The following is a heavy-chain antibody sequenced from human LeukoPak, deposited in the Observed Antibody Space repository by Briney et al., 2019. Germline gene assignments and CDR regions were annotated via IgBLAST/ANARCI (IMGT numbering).Heavy chain of an antibody. Sequence: ASVKVSCKISGHSLTEMFMHWVRLAPGRGLEWMGTLDPEDGETTYAQRFQGRVTMTEDTSTDTAYIDLTSLTSEDTALYYCATGLLGGTWYYGAMDVWGQGTTVTVSS. CDR2: LDPEDGET. D-gene: IGHD3-10*01. J-gene: IGHJ6*02. CDR3: ATGLLGGTWYYGAMDV. V-gene: IGHV1-24*01. CDR1: GHSLTEMF.